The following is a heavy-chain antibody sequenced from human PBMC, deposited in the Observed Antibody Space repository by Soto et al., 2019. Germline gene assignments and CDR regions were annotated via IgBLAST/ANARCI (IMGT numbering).Heavy chain of an antibody. CDR3: ARHGPDYGGWYFDL. Sequence: PSETLSLTCTVSGGSTSSSSNYWGWIRQPPVKGLEWIGSIYYSGSTYYNPSLKSRVTISVDTSKNQFSLKLSSVTAADTAVYYCARHGPDYGGWYFDLWGLVTLVTVS. CDR1: GGSTSSSSNY. CDR2: IYYSGST. V-gene: IGHV4-39*01. J-gene: IGHJ2*01. D-gene: IGHD4-17*01.